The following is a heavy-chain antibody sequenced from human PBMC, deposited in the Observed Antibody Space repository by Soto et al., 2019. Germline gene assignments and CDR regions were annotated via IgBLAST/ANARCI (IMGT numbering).Heavy chain of an antibody. D-gene: IGHD6-19*01. V-gene: IGHV1-69*06. CDR2: ISSVFGAA. CDR3: ASYMAMAALSHCMDV. J-gene: IGHJ6*02. Sequence: QVQLVQSEAEVKEPGSSVKVSCKASGGTFSFYGVNWVRQAPGQGLEWMGGISSVFGAAKFAQRFQGRLSINADKSTGTVYMDLSGLRSDDSDVYYCASYMAMAALSHCMDVWGQGTLVTVSS. CDR1: GGTFSFYG.